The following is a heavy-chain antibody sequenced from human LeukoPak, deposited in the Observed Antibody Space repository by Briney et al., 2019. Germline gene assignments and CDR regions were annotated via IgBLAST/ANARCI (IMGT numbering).Heavy chain of an antibody. CDR2: ISSSSSYI. J-gene: IGHJ4*02. D-gene: IGHD6-13*01. CDR1: GFTFSSYS. Sequence: GGSLRLSCAASGFTFSSYSMNWVRQAPGKGLEWVSSISSSSSYIYYADSVMGRFTISRDNAKNSLYLQMNSLRAEDTAVYYCAGGIAAAVSYWGQGTLVTVSS. CDR3: AGGIAAAVSY. V-gene: IGHV3-21*01.